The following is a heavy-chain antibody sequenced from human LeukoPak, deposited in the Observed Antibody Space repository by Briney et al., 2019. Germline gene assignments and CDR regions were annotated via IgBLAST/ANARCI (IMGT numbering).Heavy chain of an antibody. J-gene: IGHJ1*01. CDR2: ISYDGSNK. CDR3: AKEYYYGSGKNQYFQH. D-gene: IGHD3-10*01. V-gene: IGHV3-30*18. CDR1: GFTFSSYG. Sequence: GGSLRLSCAASGFTFSSYGMHWVRQAPGKGLEWVAVISYDGSNKYYADSVKGRFTISRDNSKNTLYLQMNSLRAEDTAVYYCAKEYYYGSGKNQYFQHWGQGTLVTVSS.